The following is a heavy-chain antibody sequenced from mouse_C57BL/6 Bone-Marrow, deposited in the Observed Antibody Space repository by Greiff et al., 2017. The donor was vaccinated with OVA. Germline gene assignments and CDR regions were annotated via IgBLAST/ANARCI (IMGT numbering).Heavy chain of an antibody. D-gene: IGHD2-12*01. CDR3: ARVTGAMDY. Sequence: QVQLQQPGAELVKPGASVKLSCKASGYTFTSYWMQWVKQRPGQGLEWIGEIDPSDSYTNYNQKFKGKATLTVDTSSSTAYMQLSSLTSEDSAVYYCARVTGAMDYWGQGTSVTVSS. CDR1: GYTFTSYW. J-gene: IGHJ4*01. V-gene: IGHV1-50*01. CDR2: IDPSDSYT.